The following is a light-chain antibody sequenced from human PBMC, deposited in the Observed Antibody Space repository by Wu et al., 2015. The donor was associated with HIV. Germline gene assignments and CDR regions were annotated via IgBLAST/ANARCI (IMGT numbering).Light chain of an antibody. CDR3: QQYDSDSRS. CDR2: KAS. J-gene: IGKJ2*03. CDR1: QSISSW. V-gene: IGKV1-5*03. Sequence: DIQMTQSPSTLSASVGDRVTITCRASQSISSWLAWYQQKPGKAPKLLIYKASTLESGVPSRFSGSGSGTEFTLTISSLQPDDFAIYYCQQYDSDSRSFGQGTKLEIK.